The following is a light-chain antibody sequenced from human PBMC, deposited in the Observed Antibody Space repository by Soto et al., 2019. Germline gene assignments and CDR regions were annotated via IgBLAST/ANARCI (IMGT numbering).Light chain of an antibody. CDR3: QQYNDWPLT. Sequence: EIVMTQSPATLSVSPGERATLSCRASQSVTSSYLAWYQQKPGQAPRLLIYGASSRATGIPDRFSGSGSGTEFTLTISSLQYEDFAVYYCQQYNDWPLTFGGGTKVEIK. CDR1: QSVTSSY. V-gene: IGKV3D-15*01. CDR2: GAS. J-gene: IGKJ4*01.